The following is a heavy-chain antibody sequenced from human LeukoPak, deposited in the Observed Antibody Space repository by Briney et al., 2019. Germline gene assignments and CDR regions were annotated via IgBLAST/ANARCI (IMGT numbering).Heavy chain of an antibody. D-gene: IGHD5-18*01. Sequence: GGSLRLSCAASGFTVSDFYMSWVRQAPGKGLEWVALIATDGGERYYADPVKGRFTISRDNSKNTLYVQMNSLRPEDTAIYYCARARGDSSPASRYFDYWGQGAPVTVSS. J-gene: IGHJ4*02. CDR3: ARARGDSSPASRYFDY. V-gene: IGHV3-30-3*01. CDR1: GFTVSDFY. CDR2: IATDGGER.